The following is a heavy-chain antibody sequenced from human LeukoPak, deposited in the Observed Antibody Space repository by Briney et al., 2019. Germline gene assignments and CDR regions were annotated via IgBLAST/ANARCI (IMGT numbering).Heavy chain of an antibody. V-gene: IGHV4-59*01. Sequence: KPPETLSLTCTVSGGSISSYYWSWIRQPPGEGLEWIGYIYYSGSTNYNPSLKSRVTISVDTSKNQFSLKLSSVTAADTAVYYCASGSGYYYYFDYWGQGTLVTVSS. D-gene: IGHD3-3*01. CDR3: ASGSGYYYYFDY. CDR1: GGSISSYY. J-gene: IGHJ4*02. CDR2: IYYSGST.